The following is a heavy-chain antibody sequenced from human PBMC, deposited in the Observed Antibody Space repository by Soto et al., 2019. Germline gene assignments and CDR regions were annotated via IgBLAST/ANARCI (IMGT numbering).Heavy chain of an antibody. CDR2: VSAYNGNT. CDR1: GYTFTSFG. D-gene: IGHD3-10*01. V-gene: IGHV1-18*01. J-gene: IGHJ3*02. CDR3: ASRSSGAFDI. Sequence: QVHLVQSGAEVKKPGASVKVSCKASGYTFTSFGIGWVRQAPGQGLEWMGWVSAYNGNTNYAQNLQGRATMTTDTSTSTAYMERRSLRSDDTAVYYCASRSSGAFDIWGQGTMVTVSS.